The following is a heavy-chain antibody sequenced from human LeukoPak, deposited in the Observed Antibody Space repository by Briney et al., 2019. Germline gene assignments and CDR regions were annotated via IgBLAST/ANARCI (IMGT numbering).Heavy chain of an antibody. J-gene: IGHJ4*02. D-gene: IGHD6-19*01. V-gene: IGHV3-23*01. Sequence: GGSLRLSCAASGFTFSTYAVSWVRQAPGKGLEWVSAISSSGGTTYYADSVKGRFSISRDNSKNTLYLQMNSLRAEDTAVYYCAKDRNGWPTSFDSWGQGTLVTVSA. CDR2: ISSSGGTT. CDR3: AKDRNGWPTSFDS. CDR1: GFTFSTYA.